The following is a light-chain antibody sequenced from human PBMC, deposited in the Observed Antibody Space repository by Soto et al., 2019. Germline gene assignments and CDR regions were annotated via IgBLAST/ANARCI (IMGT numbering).Light chain of an antibody. CDR1: PISSN. Sequence: VVTKSTASLYVSPGDRVTIACRAGPISSNLAWHQQRPGQGHRLLLYGASVRSTGVPDRFSGSGSGTEFTLTINSLQSEDYAVYYCQQYNNWPYTFGQGTKVEI. CDR3: QQYNNWPYT. J-gene: IGKJ2*01. V-gene: IGKV3-15*01. CDR2: GAS.